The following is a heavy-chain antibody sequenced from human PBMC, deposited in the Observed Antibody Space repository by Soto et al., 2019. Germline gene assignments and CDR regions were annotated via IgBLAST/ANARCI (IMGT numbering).Heavy chain of an antibody. J-gene: IGHJ4*02. Sequence: PGGSLRLSCAVSGLTFNEYYMSWIRQAPGKGLEWIAYISTGAINIYYADSVRGRFTVSRDNSKNTLYLQMNSLRAEDTAVYYCARSDYYDSSGYTFDYWGQGTLVTVSS. D-gene: IGHD3-22*01. CDR3: ARSDYYDSSGYTFDY. V-gene: IGHV3-11*04. CDR1: GLTFNEYY. CDR2: ISTGAINI.